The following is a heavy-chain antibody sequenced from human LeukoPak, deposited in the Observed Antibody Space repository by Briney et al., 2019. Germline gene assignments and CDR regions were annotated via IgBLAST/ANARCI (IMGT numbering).Heavy chain of an antibody. D-gene: IGHD1-14*01. V-gene: IGHV3-7*01. Sequence: GGSLRLSCAASGFTFSDYYMSWVRQAPGKGLEWVANIKRDGKDKNSVDSVKGRFTISRDNAKNSMFLQMNSLRVEDTAVYYCARESRITGTTTSGFDIWGQGTMVTVSS. CDR3: ARESRITGTTTSGFDI. J-gene: IGHJ3*02. CDR2: IKRDGKDK. CDR1: GFTFSDYY.